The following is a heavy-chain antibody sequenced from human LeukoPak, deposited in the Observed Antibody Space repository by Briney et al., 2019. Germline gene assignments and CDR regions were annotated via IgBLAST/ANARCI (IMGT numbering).Heavy chain of an antibody. V-gene: IGHV1-2*02. D-gene: IGHD3-22*01. CDR2: INPNSGGT. CDR3: ARDYYDSSGYYLP. Sequence: GASVKVSCKASGYTFTGYYMHWVRQAPGQGLEWMGWINPNSGGTNYAQKFQGRVTMTRDTSISTAYMEPSRLRSDDTAVYYCARDYYDSSGYYLPWGQGTLVTVSS. CDR1: GYTFTGYY. J-gene: IGHJ4*02.